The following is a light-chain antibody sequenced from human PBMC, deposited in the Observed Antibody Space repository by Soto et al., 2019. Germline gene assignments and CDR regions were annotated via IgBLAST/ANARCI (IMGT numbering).Light chain of an antibody. CDR3: QKYASSPLT. V-gene: IGKV3-20*01. CDR2: GAS. CDR1: QSVRSNY. Sequence: EIVLTQSPGTLSLSPGERATLSCRASQSVRSNYLAWYQQKPGQAPRLLIYGASSRATGIPDRFGGSGSGTDFTLTISRLEPEDFAVYYCQKYASSPLTFGGGTKVEIK. J-gene: IGKJ4*01.